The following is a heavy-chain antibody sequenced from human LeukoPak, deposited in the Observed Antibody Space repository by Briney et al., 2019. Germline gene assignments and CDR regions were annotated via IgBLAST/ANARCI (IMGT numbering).Heavy chain of an antibody. CDR1: GFTFSSYS. Sequence: GGSLRLSCAASGFTFSSYSMNWVRQAPGKGLEWVSYISSSGSTIKYADSVKGRFTISRGNAKNSLYLQMNSLRAEDTAVYYCATSESQTRFDYWGQGTLVTVSS. V-gene: IGHV3-48*04. CDR2: ISSSGSTI. J-gene: IGHJ4*02. CDR3: ATSESQTRFDY. D-gene: IGHD1/OR15-1a*01.